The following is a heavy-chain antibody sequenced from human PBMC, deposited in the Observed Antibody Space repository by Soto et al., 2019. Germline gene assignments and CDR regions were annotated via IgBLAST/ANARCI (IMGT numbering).Heavy chain of an antibody. D-gene: IGHD6-13*01. CDR3: ARGRGRIAAAGTPYYFDY. Sequence: SETLSLTCAVYGGSFSGYYASWIRQPPGKGLEWIGEINHSGSTNYNPSLKSRVTISVDTSKNQFSLKLSSVTAADTAVYYCARGRGRIAAAGTPYYFDYWGQGTLVTVSS. CDR1: GGSFSGYY. V-gene: IGHV4-34*01. CDR2: INHSGST. J-gene: IGHJ4*02.